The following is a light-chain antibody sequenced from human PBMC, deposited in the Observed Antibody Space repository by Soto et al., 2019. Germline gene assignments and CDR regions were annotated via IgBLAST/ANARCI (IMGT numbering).Light chain of an antibody. CDR1: QSISSW. J-gene: IGKJ1*01. CDR2: KAS. V-gene: IGKV1-5*03. Sequence: DIQMTQSPSTLSASVGDRVTITCRASQSISSWLSWYQQKPGKAPKLLIYKASSLESVVPSRFSGSGSGTEFTLTIRSLQPDDFATYSCQQYKSYPPLFGHGTKVAIK. CDR3: QQYKSYPPL.